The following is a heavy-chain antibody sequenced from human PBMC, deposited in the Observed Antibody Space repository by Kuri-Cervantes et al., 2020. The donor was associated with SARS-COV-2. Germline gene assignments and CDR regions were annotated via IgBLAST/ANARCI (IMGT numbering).Heavy chain of an antibody. CDR2: MNGDGSTI. V-gene: IGHV3-74*01. D-gene: IGHD3-9*01. CDR3: TRENFDWLSNSYNWFDP. CDR1: GFTFSRDT. J-gene: IGHJ5*02. Sequence: GESLKISCAASGFTFSRDTMYWVRQAPGKGLVWVSRMNGDGSTITYADSVKGRFTISRDNAKNCLYLQMNSLKTDDTAIYYCTRENFDWLSNSYNWFDPWGQGTLVTVSS.